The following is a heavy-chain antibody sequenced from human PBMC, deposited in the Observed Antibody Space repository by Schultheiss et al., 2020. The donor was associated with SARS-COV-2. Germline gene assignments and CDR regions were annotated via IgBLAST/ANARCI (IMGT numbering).Heavy chain of an antibody. CDR1: GYTFTSYG. Sequence: ASVKVSCKASGYTFTSYGISWVRQAPGQGLQWMGWINPSSGDTNEAQRFQGRVTMTRDTSISTAYMELSRLRSDDTAVYYCARDLCSSTSCYAADMPGFDPWGQGTLVTVSS. D-gene: IGHD2-2*01. CDR3: ARDLCSSTSCYAADMPGFDP. CDR2: INPSSGDT. J-gene: IGHJ5*02. V-gene: IGHV1-2*02.